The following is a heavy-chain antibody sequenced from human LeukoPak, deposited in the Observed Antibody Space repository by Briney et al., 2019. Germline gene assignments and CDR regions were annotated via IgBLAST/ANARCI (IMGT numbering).Heavy chain of an antibody. CDR1: GVSISSYY. CDR3: ARDRYSSSSEYYFDY. CDR2: IYFSGST. D-gene: IGHD6-6*01. V-gene: IGHV4-59*01. J-gene: IGHJ4*02. Sequence: PSETLSLTCTVSGVSISSYYWSWIRQPPGKGLEWIGCIYFSGSTNYNPSLESRVTISVDTSKNQFSLRLSSVPAADTAVYYCARDRYSSSSEYYFDYWGQGTLVTVSS.